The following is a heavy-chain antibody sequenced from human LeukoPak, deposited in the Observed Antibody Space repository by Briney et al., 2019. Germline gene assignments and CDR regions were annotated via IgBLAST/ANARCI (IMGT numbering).Heavy chain of an antibody. Sequence: GGSLRLSCAASGFSVSGTHMSWVRQAPGKGLEWVSSIFGDGPGLYYADSVKGRFTISRDNGKNSVYLEMNSLRDDDTAVYYCTREGGSTDAGFWGQGTLVTVSS. V-gene: IGHV3-21*06. CDR3: TREGGSTDAGF. J-gene: IGHJ4*02. CDR1: GFSVSGTH. CDR2: IFGDGPGL. D-gene: IGHD5/OR15-5a*01.